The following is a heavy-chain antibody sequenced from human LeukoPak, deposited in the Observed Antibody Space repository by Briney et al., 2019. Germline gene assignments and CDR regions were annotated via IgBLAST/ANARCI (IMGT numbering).Heavy chain of an antibody. Sequence: ASVKVSCKASGYTFTGYYMHWVRQAPGQGLEWMGWINPNSGGTNYAQKFQGRVTMTRDTSISTAYMELSRLRSDDTAVYYCARDQGGGGYSYGYDFDYWGQGTLVTVSS. CDR1: GYTFTGYY. V-gene: IGHV1-2*02. CDR2: INPNSGGT. CDR3: ARDQGGGGYSYGYDFDY. J-gene: IGHJ4*02. D-gene: IGHD5-18*01.